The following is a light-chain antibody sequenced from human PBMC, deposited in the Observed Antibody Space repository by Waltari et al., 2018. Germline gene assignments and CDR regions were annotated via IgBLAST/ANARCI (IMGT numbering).Light chain of an antibody. CDR3: CSYAGSSTYV. CDR2: EGS. Sequence: QSALTQPASVSGSPGQSITISCTGTSSDVGSYNLVSWSQQPPGKAPKLMIYEGSKRPSGVSNRFSGSKSGNTASLTISGLQAEDEADYYCCSYAGSSTYVFGTGTKVTVL. V-gene: IGLV2-23*01. CDR1: SSDVGSYNL. J-gene: IGLJ1*01.